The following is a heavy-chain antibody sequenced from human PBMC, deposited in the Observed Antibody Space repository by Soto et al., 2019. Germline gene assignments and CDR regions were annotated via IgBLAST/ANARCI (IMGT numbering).Heavy chain of an antibody. V-gene: IGHV1-69*05. D-gene: IGHD3-3*01. Sequence: SSVKVSCKASGGTFSSYAINWVRQAPGQGLEWMGGIIPIFGTANYAQKFQRRVTITTDKSTSTAYMELSSLRPEDTAVYYCARDLFLGSPHQRLDYWGQGTLVTVSS. CDR3: ARDLFLGSPHQRLDY. CDR2: IIPIFGTA. CDR1: GGTFSSYA. J-gene: IGHJ4*02.